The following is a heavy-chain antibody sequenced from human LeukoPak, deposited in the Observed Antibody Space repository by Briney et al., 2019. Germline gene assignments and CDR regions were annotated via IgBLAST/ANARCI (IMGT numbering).Heavy chain of an antibody. CDR2: ISSSCSYI. CDR1: GFTFSSYA. Sequence: GGSLRLSCPASGFTFSSYAMPWVRQAPGKGLEWVSSISSSCSYISYADSVKGRFTISRDNAKNSLYLQMNSLRAEDTAVYYCAREPVGGDSEKYFDYWGQGTLVTVSS. D-gene: IGHD2-21*02. V-gene: IGHV3-21*01. J-gene: IGHJ4*02. CDR3: AREPVGGDSEKYFDY.